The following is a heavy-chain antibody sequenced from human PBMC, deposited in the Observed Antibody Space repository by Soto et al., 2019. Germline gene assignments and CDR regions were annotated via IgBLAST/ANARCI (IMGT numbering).Heavy chain of an antibody. CDR3: AYSTGWYRHDV. CDR1: GDSISNSRW. V-gene: IGHV4-4*02. CDR2: IFHSGDT. Sequence: QVQLQESGPGLMKPSGTLSLTCAVSGDSISNSRWWTWVRQPPGRGLEWIGDIFHSGDTNYTPSLKSRGFISVAKSQNQFSLKVSSVPAADTAVYYCAYSTGWYRHDVWGQGTLVTVSS. D-gene: IGHD6-19*01. J-gene: IGHJ3*01.